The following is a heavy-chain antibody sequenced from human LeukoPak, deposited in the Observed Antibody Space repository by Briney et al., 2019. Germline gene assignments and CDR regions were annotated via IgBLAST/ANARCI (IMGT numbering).Heavy chain of an antibody. CDR3: AKDSGMVRGVILSY. Sequence: PGGSLRLSCAASGFTFDDYAMHWVRQAPGKGLEWVSGISWNSGSIGYADSVKGRFTISRDNAKNSLYLQMNSLRAEDTALYYCAKDSGMVRGVILSYWGQGTLVTVSS. CDR2: ISWNSGSI. CDR1: GFTFDDYA. D-gene: IGHD3-10*01. V-gene: IGHV3-9*01. J-gene: IGHJ4*02.